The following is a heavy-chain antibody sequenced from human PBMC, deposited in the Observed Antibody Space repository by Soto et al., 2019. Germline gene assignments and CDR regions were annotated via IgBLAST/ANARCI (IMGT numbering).Heavy chain of an antibody. CDR2: IYHSGTT. Sequence: GVSGGSISSGGYSWSWIRQPPGKGLEWIGYIYHSGTTYYNPSLKSRVAISVDRSKNQFSLKLNSVTAADTAVYYCARGADSSSNYYYYGMDVWGQGTTVTVSS. J-gene: IGHJ6*02. D-gene: IGHD6-6*01. CDR3: ARGADSSSNYYYYGMDV. CDR1: GGSISSGGYS. V-gene: IGHV4-30-2*01.